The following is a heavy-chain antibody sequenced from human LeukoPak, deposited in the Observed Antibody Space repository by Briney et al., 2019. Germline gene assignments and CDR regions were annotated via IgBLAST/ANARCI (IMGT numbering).Heavy chain of an antibody. CDR1: GFTFSSYS. CDR3: ARVNSGYEFFDY. J-gene: IGHJ4*02. CDR2: ISSSSSYI. V-gene: IGHV3-21*01. D-gene: IGHD5-12*01. Sequence: GGSLRLSCAASGFTFSSYSMNWVRQAPGKGLEWVSSISSSSSYIYYADSVKGRFTISRDNAKNSLYLQMNSLRAEDTAVYYCARVNSGYEFFDYWGQGTLVTVSS.